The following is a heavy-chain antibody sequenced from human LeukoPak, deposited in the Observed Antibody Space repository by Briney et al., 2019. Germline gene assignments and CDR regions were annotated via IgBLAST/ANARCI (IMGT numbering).Heavy chain of an antibody. J-gene: IGHJ4*02. CDR1: GFTFSRHA. CDR2: IWYDGSNK. Sequence: GGSLRLSCAASGFTFSRHAMHWVRQAPGKGLEWVAVIWYDGSNKYYAGSVKGRSTISRDNSNNTLYLQLNSLRADDTAVYYCAKVTDSSGYFPSDYWGQGTLVTVSS. V-gene: IGHV3-33*06. CDR3: AKVTDSSGYFPSDY. D-gene: IGHD3-22*01.